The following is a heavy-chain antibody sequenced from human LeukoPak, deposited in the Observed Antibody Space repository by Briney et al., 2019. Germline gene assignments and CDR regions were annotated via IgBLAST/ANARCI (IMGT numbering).Heavy chain of an antibody. CDR2: IYYSGST. Sequence: SETLSLTCTVSGGSISSYYWSWIRQPPGKGLEWIGYIYYSGSTNYNPSLKSRVTISVDTSKNQFSLKLSSVTAADTAVYYCARYCSSTSCYPGVDYWGQGTLVTVSS. CDR3: ARYCSSTSCYPGVDY. CDR1: GGSISSYY. D-gene: IGHD2-2*01. J-gene: IGHJ4*02. V-gene: IGHV4-59*01.